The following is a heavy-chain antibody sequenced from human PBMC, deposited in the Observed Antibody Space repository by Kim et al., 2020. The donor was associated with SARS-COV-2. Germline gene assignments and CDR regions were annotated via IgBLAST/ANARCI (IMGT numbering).Heavy chain of an antibody. D-gene: IGHD4-17*01. Sequence: SETLSLTCTVSGGSISSYYWSWIRQPPGKGLEWIGYIYYSGSTNYNPSLKSRVTISVDTSKNQFSLKLSSVTAADTAVYYCAREPDYGDYFYYWGQGTPVTVSS. CDR2: IYYSGST. V-gene: IGHV4-59*13. CDR1: GGSISSYY. J-gene: IGHJ4*02. CDR3: AREPDYGDYFYY.